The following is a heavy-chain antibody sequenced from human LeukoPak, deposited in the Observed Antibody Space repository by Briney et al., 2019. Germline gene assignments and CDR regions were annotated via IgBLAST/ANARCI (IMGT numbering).Heavy chain of an antibody. Sequence: GGSLRLSCGASGFTFSSYGMHWVRQAPGKGLEWVAFIRYDGSNKDYADSVKGRFTFSRDNSKNTLYLQMNSLRAEDTAIYYCAKGLDYYMDVWGKGTTVTVSS. CDR2: IRYDGSNK. CDR1: GFTFSSYG. CDR3: AKGLDYYMDV. J-gene: IGHJ6*03. V-gene: IGHV3-30*02.